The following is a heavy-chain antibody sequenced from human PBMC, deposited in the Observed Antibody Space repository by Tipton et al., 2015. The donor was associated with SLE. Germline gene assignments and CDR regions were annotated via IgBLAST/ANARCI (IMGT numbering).Heavy chain of an antibody. J-gene: IGHJ4*02. CDR2: AFYSGTT. CDR1: GGSISSYY. D-gene: IGHD5-12*01. V-gene: IGHV4-59*12. Sequence: TLSLTCSVSGGSISSYYWSWIRQPPGKGLEWIGYAFYSGTTDSNPSLKSRVTMSIDTSKNQFSLKLNSVTAADTAVYYCAKVDGATGRDSWGQGTLVTVSS. CDR3: AKVDGATGRDS.